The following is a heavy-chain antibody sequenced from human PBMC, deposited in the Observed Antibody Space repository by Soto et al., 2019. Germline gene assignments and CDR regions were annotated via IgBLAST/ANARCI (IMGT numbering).Heavy chain of an antibody. D-gene: IGHD5-18*01. CDR3: ARNRSGYSYGYFY. J-gene: IGHJ4*02. V-gene: IGHV3-30*16. Sequence: GGSLCLSCVASGFTFSTYAMHWVRQAPGKGLEWVAGISYDGSIKYYADTVKGRFTISRDNSKNTLYLQMNSMRVEDTAVYYCARNRSGYSYGYFYWGQGALVTVSS. CDR1: GFTFSTYA. CDR2: ISYDGSIK.